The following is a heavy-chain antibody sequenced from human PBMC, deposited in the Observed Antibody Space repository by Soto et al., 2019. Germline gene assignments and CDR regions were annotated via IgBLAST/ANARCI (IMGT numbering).Heavy chain of an antibody. J-gene: IGHJ4*02. D-gene: IGHD7-27*01. Sequence: VQLVESGGGLVKPGGSLRLSCAASGFTFTRYNMNWVRQAPGKGLEWVSSISSTTYYIYYGDSMKGRFTISRDNAKNSLYLEMNSLRAEDTAVYYCAREAEDLTSNFDYWGQGTLVTVSS. CDR1: GFTFTRYN. CDR2: ISSTTYYI. V-gene: IGHV3-21*06. CDR3: AREAEDLTSNFDY.